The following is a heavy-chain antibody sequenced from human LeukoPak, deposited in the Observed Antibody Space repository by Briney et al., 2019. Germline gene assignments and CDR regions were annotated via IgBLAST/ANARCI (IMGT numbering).Heavy chain of an antibody. J-gene: IGHJ5*02. Sequence: KSSETLSLTCTVSGGSINTYYWSWIRQSPGKGLEWIADISASGGTNYNPSLESRVTVSIDSSKNQFSLKLSSVTAADTAVFYCARSPHNSAWYEKWFDPWGQGTLVTVSS. CDR3: ARSPHNSAWYEKWFDP. D-gene: IGHD6-19*01. CDR1: GGSINTYY. V-gene: IGHV4-4*08. CDR2: ISASGGT.